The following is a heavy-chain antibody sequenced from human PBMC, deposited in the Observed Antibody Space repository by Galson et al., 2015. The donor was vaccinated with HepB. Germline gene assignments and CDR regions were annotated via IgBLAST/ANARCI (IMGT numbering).Heavy chain of an antibody. CDR1: GFTFSSYS. J-gene: IGHJ3*02. CDR2: ISSSSSYI. V-gene: IGHV3-21*01. D-gene: IGHD3-10*01. CDR3: ARGGRVDYYGSGTWDDAFDI. Sequence: SLRLSCAASGFTFSSYSMNWVRQAPGKGLEWVSSISSSSSYIYYADSVKGRFTISRDNAKNSLYLQMNSLRAEDTAVYYCARGGRVDYYGSGTWDDAFDIWGQGTMVTVSS.